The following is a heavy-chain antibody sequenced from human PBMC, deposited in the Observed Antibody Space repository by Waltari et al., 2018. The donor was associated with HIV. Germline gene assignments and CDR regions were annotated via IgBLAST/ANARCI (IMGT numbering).Heavy chain of an antibody. J-gene: IGHJ1*01. D-gene: IGHD6-13*01. V-gene: IGHV3-30*16. CDR3: VRDPCTQSGNRWYSYFQH. Sequence: QVGLGGSGGSVVQPGRALRLSCVASGFTFSDYAMHWVRQAPGKGLEWVVVISNDESNEDYADVVGGRFTVSRDNSRNTVYLQMNSLIREDTAVYYCVRDPCTQSGNRWYSYFQHWGQGTPVTVSS. CDR1: GFTFSDYA. CDR2: ISNDESNE.